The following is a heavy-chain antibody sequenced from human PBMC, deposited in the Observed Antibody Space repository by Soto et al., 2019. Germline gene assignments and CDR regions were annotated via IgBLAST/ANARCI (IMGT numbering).Heavy chain of an antibody. D-gene: IGHD6-6*01. J-gene: IGHJ6*03. Sequence: VQLQESGEGLVKPSETLSLTCTVSGGSVSSYHWTWIRQSPGKGLEWIGYIYYNGTTDYNPAIKSRVTISVSTSKRQFSLRLTSVTAADTAVYYCAREFFWRSSSSTTYYYYLDVWGKGTTVTVSS. V-gene: IGHV4-59*02. CDR3: AREFFWRSSSSTTYYYYLDV. CDR2: IYYNGTT. CDR1: GGSVSSYH.